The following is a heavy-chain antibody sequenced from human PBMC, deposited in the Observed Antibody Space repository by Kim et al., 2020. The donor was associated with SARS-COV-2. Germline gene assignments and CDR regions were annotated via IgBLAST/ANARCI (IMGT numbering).Heavy chain of an antibody. CDR1: GYSFTSYW. J-gene: IGHJ6*02. V-gene: IGHV5-51*01. D-gene: IGHD6-19*01. CDR2: IYPGDSDT. Sequence: GESLKISCKGSGYSFTSYWIGWVRQMPGKGLEWMGIIYPGDSDTRYSPSFQGQVTISADKSISTAYLQWSSLKASDTAMYYCARHRPSGAVAGTYLDYYYYGMDVWCQGTTVTVSS. CDR3: ARHRPSGAVAGTYLDYYYYGMDV.